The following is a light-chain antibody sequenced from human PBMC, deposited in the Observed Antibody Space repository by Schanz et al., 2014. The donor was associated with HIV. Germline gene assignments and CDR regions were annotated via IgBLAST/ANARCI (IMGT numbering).Light chain of an antibody. Sequence: QSVLTQPPSVSAAPGQKVTISCSGSTSNIGNNYVSWYQQLPGAAPKLLIYDSSERPSGIPDRFSGSKSGTSATLAITGLQTGDEADYYCGTWDGSLRARVFGGGTKLTVL. CDR2: DSS. J-gene: IGLJ3*02. CDR3: GTWDGSLRARV. V-gene: IGLV1-51*01. CDR1: TSNIGNNY.